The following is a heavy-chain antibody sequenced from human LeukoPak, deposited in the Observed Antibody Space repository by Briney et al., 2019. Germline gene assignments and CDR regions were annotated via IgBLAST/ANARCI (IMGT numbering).Heavy chain of an antibody. V-gene: IGHV4-59*01. CDR3: ARRYGSGRFDF. CDR1: GASISSYY. J-gene: IGHJ4*02. D-gene: IGHD3-10*01. CDR2: IYYSGST. Sequence: SETLSLTCSVSGASISSYYWSWIRQPPGKRLEWIGYIYYSGSTNYNPSLKSRVTISVDTSKNQFSLKVNSVTAADTAVYYCARRYGSGRFDFWGQGTLVTVSS.